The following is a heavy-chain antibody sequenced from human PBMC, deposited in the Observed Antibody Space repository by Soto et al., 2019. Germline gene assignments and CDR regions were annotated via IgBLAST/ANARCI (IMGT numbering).Heavy chain of an antibody. CDR1: GGSISSSSYY. Sequence: FLTCTVSGGSISSSSYYWGWIRQPPGKGLEWIGSIYYSGSTYYNPSLKSRVTISVDTSKNQFSLKLSSVTAADTAVYYCARHLGAITMARGVITDYDYYGMDVWGQGTTVTVSS. CDR2: IYYSGST. J-gene: IGHJ6*02. D-gene: IGHD3-10*01. V-gene: IGHV4-39*01. CDR3: ARHLGAITMARGVITDYDYYGMDV.